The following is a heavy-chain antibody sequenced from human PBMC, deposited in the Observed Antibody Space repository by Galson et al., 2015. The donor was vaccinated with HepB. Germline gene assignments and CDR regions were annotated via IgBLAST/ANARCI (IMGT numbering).Heavy chain of an antibody. J-gene: IGHJ4*02. Sequence: SMRLSCAASCSTVSSNYIRGVREAPGKGLEWVSVSTNRGSTYYADTVKGRFTISRDTSKNTPYLQMNSLRPEDTAVYFCARVSQYYDFWSGCSPGYYDYWGQGTLVTVSS. V-gene: IGHV3-53*01. CDR3: ARVSQYYDFWSGCSPGYYDY. D-gene: IGHD3-3*01. CDR1: CSTVSSNY. CDR2: STNRGST.